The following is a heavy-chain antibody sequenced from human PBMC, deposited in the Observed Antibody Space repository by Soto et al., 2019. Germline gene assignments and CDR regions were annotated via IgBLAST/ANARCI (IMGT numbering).Heavy chain of an antibody. Sequence: SETLSLTCAVSGGSISSSNWWSWVRQPPGKGLEWIGEIYHSGSTNYNPSLKSRVTISVDKSKNQFSLKLSSVTAADTAVYYCARDVRGDFWSGYYAGYYYYGMDVWGQRTTVIVS. V-gene: IGHV4-4*02. J-gene: IGHJ6*02. CDR3: ARDVRGDFWSGYYAGYYYYGMDV. CDR1: GGSISSSNW. D-gene: IGHD3-3*01. CDR2: IYHSGST.